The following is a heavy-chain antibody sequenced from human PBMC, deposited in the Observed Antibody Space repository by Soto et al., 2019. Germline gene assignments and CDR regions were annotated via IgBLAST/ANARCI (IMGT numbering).Heavy chain of an antibody. V-gene: IGHV4-39*01. CDR2: IYYSGST. J-gene: IGHJ5*02. D-gene: IGHD6-13*01. CDR1: GGSISSSSYY. Sequence: SETLSLTCTVSGGSISSSSYYWGWIRQPPGKGLEWIGSIYYSGSTYYNPSLKSRVTISVDTSKNQFSLKLSSVTAADTAVYYCARQGVIAAACDPWGQGTLVTVSS. CDR3: ARQGVIAAACDP.